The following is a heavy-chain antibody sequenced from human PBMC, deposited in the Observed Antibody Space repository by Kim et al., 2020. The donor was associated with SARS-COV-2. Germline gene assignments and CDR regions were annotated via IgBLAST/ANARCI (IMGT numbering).Heavy chain of an antibody. CDR2: IYYSGST. Sequence: SETLSLTCTVSGGSISSSSYYWGWIRQPPGKGLEWIGGIYYSGSTYYNPSLKSRVTISVDTSKNQFSLKLSSVTAADTAVYYCSRHQSWFGEFALFDYWGQGTLGTVSS. D-gene: IGHD3-10*01. V-gene: IGHV4-39*01. CDR3: SRHQSWFGEFALFDY. CDR1: GGSISSSSYY. J-gene: IGHJ4*02.